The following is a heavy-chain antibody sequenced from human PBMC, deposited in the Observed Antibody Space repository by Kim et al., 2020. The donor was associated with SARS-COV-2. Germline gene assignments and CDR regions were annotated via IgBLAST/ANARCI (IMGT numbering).Heavy chain of an antibody. Sequence: GGSLRLSCSASGFTFSSYSMTWVRQAPGKGLEWVSSISSTSYYIYYADSVKGRFTISRDNAKNSLFLQVNSLRAEDTAVYYCARDAYYYDSSGYYYFDYWGQGTLVTVSS. CDR1: GFTFSSYS. CDR2: ISSTSYYI. CDR3: ARDAYYYDSSGYYYFDY. J-gene: IGHJ4*02. D-gene: IGHD3-22*01. V-gene: IGHV3-21*01.